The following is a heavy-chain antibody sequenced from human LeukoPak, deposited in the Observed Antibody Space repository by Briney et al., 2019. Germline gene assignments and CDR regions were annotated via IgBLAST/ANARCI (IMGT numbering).Heavy chain of an antibody. CDR3: AEGNYDFWSGQHAFDI. D-gene: IGHD3-3*01. CDR1: GGSICSYY. Sequence: PSETLSLTCTGPGGSICSYYWSWIRQPPGRGLEWIRYIYYSGSTNYNLSLKSRVTLSVDTSKNQFSLKLTSVTAPAPALFCFAEGNYDFWSGQHAFDIWGQGTMVTVSS. J-gene: IGHJ3*02. CDR2: IYYSGST. V-gene: IGHV4-59*01.